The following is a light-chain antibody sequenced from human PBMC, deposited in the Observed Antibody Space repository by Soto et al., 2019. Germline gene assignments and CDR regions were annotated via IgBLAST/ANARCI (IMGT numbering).Light chain of an antibody. CDR2: KVS. CDR3: MQGSHWPPT. J-gene: IGKJ4*01. V-gene: IGKV2-30*01. CDR1: QSLVSPAGNTY. Sequence: DVVATQSPLSLAVTLGQPASISCRSTQSLVSPAGNTYLNWFHQRPGQSPRRLIYKVSNRDSGVPDRFSGHGSGTDFTLKISRVEAEDVGVYYCMQGSHWPPTFGGGTKVEIK.